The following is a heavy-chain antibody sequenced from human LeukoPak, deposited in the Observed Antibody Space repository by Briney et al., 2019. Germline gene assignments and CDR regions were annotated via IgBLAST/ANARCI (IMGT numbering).Heavy chain of an antibody. J-gene: IGHJ4*02. CDR1: GYTFSGYG. D-gene: IGHD2-21*02. Sequence: GASVKVSFKASGYTFSGYGISWVRQAPGQGLEWMGLISAYNCNTNYAKKLQGRVNMTTDTSTSTAYMELRSLRSDDTAVYYCARDESRGGDYCWGQGTLVTVSS. CDR3: ARDESRGGDYC. CDR2: ISAYNCNT. V-gene: IGHV1-18*01.